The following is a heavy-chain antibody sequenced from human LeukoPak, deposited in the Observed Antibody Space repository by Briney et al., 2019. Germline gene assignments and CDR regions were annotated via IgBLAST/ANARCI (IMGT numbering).Heavy chain of an antibody. V-gene: IGHV3-21*01. Sequence: GRSLRLSCAASGFTFSSYSMNWVRQAPGKGLEWVSSISSSSSYIYYADSVKGRFTISRDNAKNSLYLQMISLRAEDTAVYYCARGSPPNPIVVVVAAALGLDYWGQGTLVTVSS. J-gene: IGHJ4*02. D-gene: IGHD2-15*01. CDR3: ARGSPPNPIVVVVAAALGLDY. CDR1: GFTFSSYS. CDR2: ISSSSSYI.